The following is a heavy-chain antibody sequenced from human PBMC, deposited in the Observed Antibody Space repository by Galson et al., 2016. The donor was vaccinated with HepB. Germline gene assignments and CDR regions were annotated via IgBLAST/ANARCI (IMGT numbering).Heavy chain of an antibody. CDR2: IQSKNDGGTA. V-gene: IGHV3-15*01. D-gene: IGHD3-3*01. CDR1: GFTFSNAW. CDR3: STNSLIWINLWRVFGY. Sequence: SLRLSCAASGFTFSNAWMSWVRQAPGKGLEWVGRIQSKNDGGTAEYAAPVTGRFTISRDDSKNTVYLQMNSLKSEDTAMYYCSTNSLIWINLWRVFGYWGQGTPVTISS. J-gene: IGHJ4*02.